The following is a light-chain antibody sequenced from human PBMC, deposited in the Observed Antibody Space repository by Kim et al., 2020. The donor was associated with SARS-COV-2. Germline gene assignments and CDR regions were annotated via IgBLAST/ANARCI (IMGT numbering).Light chain of an antibody. CDR1: QNIDTH. CDR3: QQRNSWPPAVT. V-gene: IGKV3-11*01. J-gene: IGKJ4*01. Sequence: PGDRATLSCRASQNIDTHLAWYQQRPGQAPRLLVYDASNRATGVPDRFSGSGSGTDFTLTISSLEPEDFSIYYCQQRNSWPPAVTFGGGTKVDIK. CDR2: DAS.